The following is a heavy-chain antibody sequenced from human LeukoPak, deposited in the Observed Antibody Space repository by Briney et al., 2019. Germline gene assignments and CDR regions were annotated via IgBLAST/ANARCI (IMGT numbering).Heavy chain of an antibody. J-gene: IGHJ4*02. Sequence: SETLSLTCTVSGGSISSHYWSWLRQPPGKGLEWIGYIYYSGSTNYNPPLKSRVTISVDTSKNQFSLKLSSVTAADTAVYYCARDSVAAFDYWGQGTLVTVSS. V-gene: IGHV4-59*11. D-gene: IGHD6-13*01. CDR1: GGSISSHY. CDR3: ARDSVAAFDY. CDR2: IYYSGST.